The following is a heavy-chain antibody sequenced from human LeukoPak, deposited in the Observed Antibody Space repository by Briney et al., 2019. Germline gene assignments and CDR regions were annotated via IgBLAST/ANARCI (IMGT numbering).Heavy chain of an antibody. D-gene: IGHD3-10*01. Sequence: SETLSLTCTVSGGSISSGDYYWNWIRQPPGKGLEWIGYIHYSGSTFYNLSLKSRVTIPVDRSKNQFSLELTSVTAADTAVYYCARGELFHDYWGQGTLVTVSS. V-gene: IGHV4-30-4*01. J-gene: IGHJ4*02. CDR1: GGSISSGDYY. CDR2: IHYSGST. CDR3: ARGELFHDY.